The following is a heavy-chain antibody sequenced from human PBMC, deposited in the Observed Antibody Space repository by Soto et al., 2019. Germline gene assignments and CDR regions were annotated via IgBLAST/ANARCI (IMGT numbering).Heavy chain of an antibody. V-gene: IGHV1-2*02. Sequence: ASVKVSCKXSGYSFTGNYIHWVRQAHGQGLEWMGWINTKSGGTNSAHKFQGRVTMTRNTSISTAYMDLSRLTSDDTALYYCARGTLGRGHSGHSDGTSLQYWGQGALVTVSS. CDR1: GYSFTGNY. CDR2: INTKSGGT. J-gene: IGHJ4*02. CDR3: ARGTLGRGHSGHSDGTSLQY. D-gene: IGHD5-12*01.